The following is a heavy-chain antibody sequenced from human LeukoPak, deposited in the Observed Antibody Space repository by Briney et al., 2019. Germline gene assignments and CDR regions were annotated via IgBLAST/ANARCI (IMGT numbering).Heavy chain of an antibody. V-gene: IGHV3-48*03. CDR1: GFTFSSYE. CDR2: ISSSGSTI. D-gene: IGHD5-18*01. Sequence: GGSLRLSCAASGFTFSSYEMNWVRQAPGKGREWVSYISSSGSTIYYADSVKGRFTISRDNAKNSLYLQMNSLRAEDTAVYYCAKIYSYGSRSFDYWGQGTLVAVSS. CDR3: AKIYSYGSRSFDY. J-gene: IGHJ4*02.